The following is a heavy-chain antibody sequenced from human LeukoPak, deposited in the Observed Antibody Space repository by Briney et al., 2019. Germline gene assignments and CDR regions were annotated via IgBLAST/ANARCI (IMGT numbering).Heavy chain of an antibody. J-gene: IGHJ6*03. D-gene: IGHD6-19*01. V-gene: IGHV4-59*01. CDR3: ARGTYSSGWYVTYYYYMDV. CDR1: GGSISSYY. Sequence: PSETLSLTCIVSGGSISSYYWSWIRQPPGKGLEWIGYIYYSGSTNYKPSLKSRVTISVATSKNQFSLRLSSVTAADTAVYYCARGTYSSGWYVTYYYYMDVWGKGTTVTVSS. CDR2: IYYSGST.